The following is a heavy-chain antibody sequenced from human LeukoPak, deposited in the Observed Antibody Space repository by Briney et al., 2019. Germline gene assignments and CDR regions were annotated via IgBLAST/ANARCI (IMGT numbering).Heavy chain of an antibody. J-gene: IGHJ4*02. V-gene: IGHV4-59*01. Sequence: PSETLSLTCTVSGGSISSYYWSWTRQPPGKGLEWIGYIFYIGSTNYNPSLKSRVTISVDTSKNQFSLKLSSVTAADTAVYYCARGGGTVVTRVFDYWGQGTLVTVSS. D-gene: IGHD4-23*01. CDR1: GGSISSYY. CDR2: IFYIGST. CDR3: ARGGGTVVTRVFDY.